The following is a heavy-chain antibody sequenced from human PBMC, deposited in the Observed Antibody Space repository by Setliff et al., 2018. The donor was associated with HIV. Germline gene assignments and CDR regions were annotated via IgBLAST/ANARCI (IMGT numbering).Heavy chain of an antibody. CDR3: ARIGTPRTIDY. Sequence: SETLSLTCTVSGGSLSDYYWSWIRQAPGKGLEWIGYVYYNGNINYNPSLRSRVTMSVDTSENQFSLKLSSVTAADTAVYYCARIGTPRTIDYWGQGTPVTVS. V-gene: IGHV4-59*08. J-gene: IGHJ4*02. D-gene: IGHD1-7*01. CDR1: GGSLSDYY. CDR2: VYYNGNI.